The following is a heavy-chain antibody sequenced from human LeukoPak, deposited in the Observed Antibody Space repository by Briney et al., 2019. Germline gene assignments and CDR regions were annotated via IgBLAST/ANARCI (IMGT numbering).Heavy chain of an antibody. J-gene: IGHJ4*02. CDR2: ISTEGGNT. D-gene: IGHD1-26*01. CDR1: GFTFSSYW. V-gene: IGHV3-74*01. CDR3: ARVRGSYHQVFDY. Sequence: GGSLRLSCAASGFTFSSYWMHWVRQAPGKGLVWVSRISTEGGNTAYADSVKGRFTVSRDNGRNTLYLQMNNLRAEDTAVYYCARVRGSYHQVFDYWGQGTLVTVSS.